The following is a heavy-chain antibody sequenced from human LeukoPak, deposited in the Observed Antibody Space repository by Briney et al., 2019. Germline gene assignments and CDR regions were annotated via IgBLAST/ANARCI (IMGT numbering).Heavy chain of an antibody. V-gene: IGHV1-18*01. CDR2: ISAYNGNT. Sequence: ASVKVSCKASGYTFTSYGISWVRQAPGQGLEWMGWISAYNGNTNYAQKLQGRVTMTTDTSTSTTYMELSSLRSEDTAVYYCARAEIAVAGTGFDYWGQGTLVTVSS. CDR3: ARAEIAVAGTGFDY. J-gene: IGHJ4*02. CDR1: GYTFTSYG. D-gene: IGHD6-19*01.